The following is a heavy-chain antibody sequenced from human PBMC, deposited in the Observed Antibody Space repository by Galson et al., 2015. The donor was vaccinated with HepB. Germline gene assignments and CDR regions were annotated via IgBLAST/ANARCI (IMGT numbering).Heavy chain of an antibody. CDR1: GFTFSDYY. Sequence: SLRLSCAASGFTFSDYYMSWIRQAPGKGLEWVSYISSSSSYTNYADSVKGRFTISRDNAKNSLYLQMNSLRAEDTAVYYCARGVGSIMGADYFDYWGQGTLVTVSS. D-gene: IGHD1-26*01. V-gene: IGHV3-11*05. CDR3: ARGVGSIMGADYFDY. CDR2: ISSSSSYT. J-gene: IGHJ4*02.